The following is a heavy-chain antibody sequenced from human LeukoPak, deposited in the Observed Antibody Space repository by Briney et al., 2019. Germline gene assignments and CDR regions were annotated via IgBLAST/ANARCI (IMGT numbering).Heavy chain of an antibody. CDR3: AVGYCSSTSCSPYYYYMDV. V-gene: IGHV4-4*07. CDR1: GGSISSYY. J-gene: IGHJ6*03. D-gene: IGHD2-2*01. CDR2: IYTSGST. Sequence: SETLSLTCTVSGGSISSYYWSWIRQPAGKGLEWIGRIYTSGSTNYNPSLKSRVTMSVDTSKNQFSLKLSSVTAADTAVYYCAVGYCSSTSCSPYYYYMDVWGKGTTVTVSS.